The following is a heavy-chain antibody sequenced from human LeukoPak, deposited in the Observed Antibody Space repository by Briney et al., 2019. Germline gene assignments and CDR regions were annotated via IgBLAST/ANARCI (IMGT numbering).Heavy chain of an antibody. J-gene: IGHJ6*03. CDR1: GFTFSDYY. CDR2: ISSSGSTI. Sequence: GGSLRLSCAASGFTFSDYYMSWLRQAPGKGLEWVSYISSSGSTIYYGDSVKGRFTISRDNAKNSLYLQMNSLRAEDTAVYCCARVAIFGVLNMDVWGKGTTVTVSS. V-gene: IGHV3-11*04. D-gene: IGHD3-3*01. CDR3: ARVAIFGVLNMDV.